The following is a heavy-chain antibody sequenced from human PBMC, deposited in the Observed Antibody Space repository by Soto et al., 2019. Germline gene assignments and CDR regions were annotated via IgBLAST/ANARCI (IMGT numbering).Heavy chain of an antibody. D-gene: IGHD6-13*01. CDR3: ARYRREAVAGYTLDN. CDR2: VYNSGST. V-gene: IGHV4-59*01. CDR1: GGPISSNY. J-gene: IGHJ4*02. Sequence: SETLSLTCTVSGGPISSNYWTWIRQPPGKGLEWIGYVYNSGSTNYNPSLKSRVTISEDTSKGHFSLKVNSMTAADTAVYYCARYRREAVAGYTLDNWGQGILVTVSS.